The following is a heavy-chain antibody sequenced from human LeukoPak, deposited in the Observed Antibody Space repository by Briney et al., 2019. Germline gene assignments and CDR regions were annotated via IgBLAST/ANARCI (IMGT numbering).Heavy chain of an antibody. J-gene: IGHJ6*03. V-gene: IGHV1-18*04. CDR3: ARESYCSSTSCYYYYYYMDV. D-gene: IGHD2-2*01. Sequence: ASVKVSCKASGYTLTDNHLYWVRQAPGQGLEWMGWISAYNGNTNYAQKLQGRVTMTTDTSTSTAYMELRSLRSDDTAVYYCARESYCSSTSCYYYYYYMDVWGKGTTVTVSS. CDR1: GYTLTDNH. CDR2: ISAYNGNT.